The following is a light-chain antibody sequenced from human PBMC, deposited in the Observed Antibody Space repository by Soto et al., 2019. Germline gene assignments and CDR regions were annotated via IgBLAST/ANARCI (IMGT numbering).Light chain of an antibody. CDR3: PHYNSYSEA. V-gene: IGKV1-5*03. J-gene: IGKJ1*01. Sequence: DIQMTQSPSTLSGSVGDRVTITSRASQTISSWLAWYQQKPGKAPKLLIYKASTLKSGVPSRFSGSGSGTEFTLTISSLQPGDFATYYCPHYNSYSEAFGQGTKVDIK. CDR1: QTISSW. CDR2: KAS.